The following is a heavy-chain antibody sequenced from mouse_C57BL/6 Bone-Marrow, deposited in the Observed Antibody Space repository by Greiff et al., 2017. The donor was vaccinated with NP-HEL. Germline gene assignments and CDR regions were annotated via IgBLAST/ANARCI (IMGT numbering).Heavy chain of an antibody. D-gene: IGHD1-1*01. CDR1: GYTFTDYY. J-gene: IGHJ4*01. V-gene: IGHV1-19*01. Sequence: EVQLQQSGPVLVKPGASVKMSCKASGYTFTDYYMNWVKQSHGKSLEWIGVINPYNGGTSYNQKFKGKATLTVDKSSSTAYMELNSLTSEDSAVYYCPITTVVATPMDYWGQGTSVTVSS. CDR3: PITTVVATPMDY. CDR2: INPYNGGT.